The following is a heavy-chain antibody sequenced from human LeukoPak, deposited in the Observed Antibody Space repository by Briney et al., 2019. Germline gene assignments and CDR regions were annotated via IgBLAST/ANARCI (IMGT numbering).Heavy chain of an antibody. CDR1: GGSFSGYY. CDR3: ARGRFVVGY. Sequence: PETLSLTCAVYGGSFSGYYWSWIRQPPGKGLEWIGEINHSGSTNYNPSLKSRVTISVDTSKNQFSLKLSSVTAADTAVYYCARGRFVVGYWGQGTLVTVSS. J-gene: IGHJ4*02. V-gene: IGHV4-34*01. D-gene: IGHD3-16*01. CDR2: INHSGST.